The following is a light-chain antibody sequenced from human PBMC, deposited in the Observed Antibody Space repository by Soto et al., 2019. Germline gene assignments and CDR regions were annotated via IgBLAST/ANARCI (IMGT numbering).Light chain of an antibody. CDR1: QRVIGSY. CDR3: QQYVSSQFT. CDR2: GAS. V-gene: IGKV3-20*01. Sequence: EIVLTQSPGTLSLSPGETATLSCRASQRVIGSYLAWYQQKPGQAPRLLIYGASSRPTGIPDRFSGSGSGTDLTLTISRLEPEEFAVYYCQQYVSSQFTFGPGTKVDIK. J-gene: IGKJ3*01.